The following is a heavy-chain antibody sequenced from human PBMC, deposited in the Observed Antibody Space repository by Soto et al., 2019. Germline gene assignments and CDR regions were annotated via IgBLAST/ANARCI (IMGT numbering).Heavy chain of an antibody. CDR2: ISGSGGST. J-gene: IGHJ4*02. D-gene: IGHD3-10*01. V-gene: IGHV3-23*01. Sequence: EVQLLESGGGLVQPGGSLRLSCAASGFTFSSYAMSWVRQAPGKGLEWVSAISGSGGSTYYADSVKGRFTISRDNSKNTLYLQMNSLRAEDTAVYYCAKKLYYYGSGSYYPVDYWGQGTLVTVSS. CDR1: GFTFSSYA. CDR3: AKKLYYYGSGSYYPVDY.